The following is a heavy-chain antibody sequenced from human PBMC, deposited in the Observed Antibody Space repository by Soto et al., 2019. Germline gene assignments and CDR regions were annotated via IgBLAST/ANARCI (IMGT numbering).Heavy chain of an antibody. V-gene: IGHV3-23*01. D-gene: IGHD2-15*01. Sequence: PGGSLRLSCAASGFTFSSYVMSWVRQAPGKGLEWVSTIIVSGGSTYYADSVKGRFTISRDNSKNTLYLQMNSLRAEDTALYYCAKENGETRAAFRVYYYYGLDVWGQGTTVTVSS. CDR1: GFTFSSYV. J-gene: IGHJ6*02. CDR3: AKENGETRAAFRVYYYYGLDV. CDR2: IIVSGGST.